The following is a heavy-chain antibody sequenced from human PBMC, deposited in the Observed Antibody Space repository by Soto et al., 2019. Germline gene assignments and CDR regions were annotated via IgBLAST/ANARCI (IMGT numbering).Heavy chain of an antibody. CDR3: ARDPGYSDCYN. CDR1: GYTFTSYA. J-gene: IGHJ4*02. CDR2: INAGNGNT. V-gene: IGHV1-3*01. D-gene: IGHD5-18*01. Sequence: QVQLGQSGAEVKKPGASVKVSCKASGYTFTSYAMHWVRQAPGQRLEWMGWINAGNGNTKYSQKFQGRVTITRDTAASTAYMERSSLRSEDTAVYYCARDPGYSDCYNWGQGTLVTVSS.